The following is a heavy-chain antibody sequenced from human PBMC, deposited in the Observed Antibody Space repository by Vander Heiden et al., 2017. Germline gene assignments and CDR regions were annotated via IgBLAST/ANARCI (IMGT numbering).Heavy chain of an antibody. CDR2: IYASGST. CDR1: GGSIGRGGDY. V-gene: IGHV4-31*03. Sequence: QVQLQESGPGLVTPSQTLSLTCTVSGGSIGRGGDYWSWISQHPGKGLEWIGYIYASGSTYYNPALKSRVTISVDTSKNQFSLKLTSVTAADTAVYYCASSGYCTGATCTFDYWGQGTLVTVSS. J-gene: IGHJ4*02. CDR3: ASSGYCTGATCTFDY. D-gene: IGHD2-8*02.